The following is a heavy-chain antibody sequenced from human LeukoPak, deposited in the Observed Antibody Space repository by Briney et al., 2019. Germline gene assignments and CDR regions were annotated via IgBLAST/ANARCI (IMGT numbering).Heavy chain of an antibody. D-gene: IGHD6-19*01. Sequence: PSETLSLTCTVSGGSISSSSYYWGWVRQPPGKGLEWIGSIYYSGNTYYNPSLKSRVTISVDTSKNQFSLKLSSVTAADTAVYYCARRVAVADTPWDYFDYWGQGTLVTVSS. CDR2: IYYSGNT. V-gene: IGHV4-39*01. CDR1: GGSISSSSYY. CDR3: ARRVAVADTPWDYFDY. J-gene: IGHJ4*02.